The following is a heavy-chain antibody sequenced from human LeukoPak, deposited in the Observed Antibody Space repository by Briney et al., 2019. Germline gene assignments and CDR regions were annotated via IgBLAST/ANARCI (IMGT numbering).Heavy chain of an antibody. D-gene: IGHD1-26*01. Sequence: GGSLRLSCAASGFTFSDHYMTWVRQAPGKGLEWVGRIRNKANSYTTEYAASVKGRFTISRDDSDTSLYLQMDTLPTEDTALYYGAARIVGPTANYWGQGTLVTVSS. CDR3: AARIVGPTANY. V-gene: IGHV3-72*01. J-gene: IGHJ4*02. CDR2: IRNKANSYTT. CDR1: GFTFSDHY.